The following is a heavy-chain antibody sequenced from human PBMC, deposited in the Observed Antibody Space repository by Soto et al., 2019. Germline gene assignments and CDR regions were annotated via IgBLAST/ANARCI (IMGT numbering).Heavy chain of an antibody. Sequence: PSETLSLTCTVSGGSISSGDYYWSWIRQPPGKGLEWIWYIYYSGSTYYNPSLKSRVTISVDTSKNQFSLKLSSVTAADTAVYYCAGYSSGWPHRGFDPWGQGTLVTVSS. CDR1: GGSISSGDYY. D-gene: IGHD6-19*01. J-gene: IGHJ5*02. CDR2: IYYSGST. V-gene: IGHV4-30-4*01. CDR3: AGYSSGWPHRGFDP.